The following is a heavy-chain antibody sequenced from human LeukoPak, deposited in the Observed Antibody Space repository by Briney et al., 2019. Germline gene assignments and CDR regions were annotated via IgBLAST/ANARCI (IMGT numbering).Heavy chain of an antibody. D-gene: IGHD6-6*01. CDR1: KFIFSSYN. CDR3: AKDRISGSSSSRYFDY. CDR2: ISRSGGFK. J-gene: IGHJ4*02. Sequence: PGGSLRLSCAASKFIFSSYNMNWVRQAPGKGLEWVSSISRSGGFKEYADSVRGRFTISRDNAESSLYLQMNSLRAEDTAVYYCAKDRISGSSSSRYFDYWGQGTLVTVSS. V-gene: IGHV3-21*04.